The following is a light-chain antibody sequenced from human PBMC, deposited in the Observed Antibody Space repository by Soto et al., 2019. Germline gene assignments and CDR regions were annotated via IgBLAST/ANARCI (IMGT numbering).Light chain of an antibody. CDR1: SSDVGGYNY. J-gene: IGLJ3*02. CDR3: CSYAGSYIWV. Sequence: QSVLTQPRSVSGSPGQSVTISCTGTSSDVGGYNYVSWYQHHPGKAPKVMIYDVSNRPSGVPDRFSGSKSANTASLTISGLQAEDEADYYCCSYAGSYIWVFGGGTKLTV. V-gene: IGLV2-11*01. CDR2: DVS.